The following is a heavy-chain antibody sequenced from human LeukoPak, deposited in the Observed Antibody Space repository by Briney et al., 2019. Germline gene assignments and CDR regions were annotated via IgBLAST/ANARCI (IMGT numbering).Heavy chain of an antibody. CDR1: GGTFSSYA. D-gene: IGHD3-22*01. CDR3: ARDTVSSGFDY. CDR2: ISAYNGNT. Sequence: AASVKVSCKASGGTFSSYAISWVRQAPGQGLEWMGWISAYNGNTNYAQKLQGRVTMTTDTSTSTAYMELRSLRSDDTAVYYCARDTVSSGFDYWGQGTLVTVSS. J-gene: IGHJ4*02. V-gene: IGHV1-18*01.